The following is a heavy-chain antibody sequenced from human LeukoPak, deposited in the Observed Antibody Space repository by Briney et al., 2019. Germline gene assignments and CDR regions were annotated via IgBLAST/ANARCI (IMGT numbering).Heavy chain of an antibody. Sequence: GGSLRLSCAASGFTVSGNYMSWVRQAPGKGLEWVSVIYSDGSTYYADSVKGRFTISRDNSKNTVYLQMNSLRADDTAVYYCARDRYSSSWYWFDPWGQGTLVTVSS. D-gene: IGHD6-13*01. J-gene: IGHJ5*02. CDR1: GFTVSGNY. CDR3: ARDRYSSSWYWFDP. CDR2: IYSDGST. V-gene: IGHV3-66*01.